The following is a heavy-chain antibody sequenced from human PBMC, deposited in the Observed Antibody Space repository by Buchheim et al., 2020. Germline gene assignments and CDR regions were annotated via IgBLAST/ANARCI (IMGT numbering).Heavy chain of an antibody. J-gene: IGHJ5*02. V-gene: IGHV4-59*12. CDR3: AITPFGVVSWFDP. D-gene: IGHD3-3*01. CDR2: IYYSGST. Sequence: QVQLQESGPGLVKPSETLSLTCTVSGGSISSYYWSWIRQPPGKGLEWIGYIYYSGSTNYNPSLKSRVTISVDTSKNQFSLKLSSVTAADTAVYYCAITPFGVVSWFDPWGQGTL. CDR1: GGSISSYY.